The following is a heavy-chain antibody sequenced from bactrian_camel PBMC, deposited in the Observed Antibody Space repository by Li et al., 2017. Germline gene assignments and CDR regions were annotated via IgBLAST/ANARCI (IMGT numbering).Heavy chain of an antibody. J-gene: IGHJ4*01. Sequence: HVQLVESGGGLVQPGGSLRLSCAASGFTFSSAWMYWVRQAPGKGLEWVSTINSGGGTTYYAHSVKGRFTISQDNAKNTLYLQMNTLKTEDTAVYYCATASPFRSGSWYASRVYVYWGQGTQVTVS. V-gene: IGHV3S1*01. CDR2: INSGGGTT. CDR3: ATASPFRSGSWYASRVYVY. D-gene: IGHD6*01. CDR1: GFTFSSAW.